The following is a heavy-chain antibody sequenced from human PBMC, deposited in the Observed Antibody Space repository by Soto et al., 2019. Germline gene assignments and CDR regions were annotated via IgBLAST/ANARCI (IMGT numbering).Heavy chain of an antibody. J-gene: IGHJ4*02. Sequence: GESQKISYKGSGYNFAGYWVPWVRQMPGKGLELMGIIYPSDSDTRYRPSFQGQVTISADKSISSAYLQWSSLRASDTAMYYCARGGVSTRTFDYWGQGTPVTVSS. CDR3: ARGGVSTRTFDY. D-gene: IGHD3-3*01. V-gene: IGHV5-51*01. CDR2: IYPSDSDT. CDR1: GYNFAGYW.